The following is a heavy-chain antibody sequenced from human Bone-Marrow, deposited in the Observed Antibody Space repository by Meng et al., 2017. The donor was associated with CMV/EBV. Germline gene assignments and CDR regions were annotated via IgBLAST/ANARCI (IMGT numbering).Heavy chain of an antibody. CDR3: ARASNYYDSSGYYLGAFDI. V-gene: IGHV1-69*05. CDR2: IIPTFGTA. J-gene: IGHJ3*02. Sequence: SVKVSCKASGGTFSSYAISWVRQAPGQGLEWMGGIIPTFGTANYAQKVQGRVTITTDESTSTAYMELSSLRSEDTAVYYCARASNYYDSSGYYLGAFDIWGQGTMVTVSS. D-gene: IGHD3-22*01. CDR1: GGTFSSYA.